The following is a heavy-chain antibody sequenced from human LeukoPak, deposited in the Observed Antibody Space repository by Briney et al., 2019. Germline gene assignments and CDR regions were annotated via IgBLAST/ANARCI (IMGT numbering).Heavy chain of an antibody. Sequence: GGSLRLSCAASGFIFSNYAMSWVRQAPGKGLQWVSAFSGSGGSTYYADSVKGRFTISRDNSKNTLYLQMNSLRAEDTAVYYCAKDLRGQLVPLYFDYWGQGTLVTVSS. V-gene: IGHV3-23*01. CDR1: GFIFSNYA. CDR2: FSGSGGST. J-gene: IGHJ4*02. D-gene: IGHD6-6*01. CDR3: AKDLRGQLVPLYFDY.